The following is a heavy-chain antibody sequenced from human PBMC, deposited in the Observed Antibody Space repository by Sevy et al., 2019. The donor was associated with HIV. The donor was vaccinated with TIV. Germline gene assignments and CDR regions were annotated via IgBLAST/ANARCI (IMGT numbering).Heavy chain of an antibody. V-gene: IGHV3-7*03. Sequence: PGGSLRLSCAASGFTFSRYWMSWVRQAPGKGLEWVTNIKKDGSEKYYVDSVKGRFTISRDNAKNSLFLQMNSLRAEDTAVYYCARDCSSTSCLWGLDVWGQGTTVTVSS. CDR1: GFTFSRYW. CDR2: IKKDGSEK. CDR3: ARDCSSTSCLWGLDV. J-gene: IGHJ6*02. D-gene: IGHD2-2*01.